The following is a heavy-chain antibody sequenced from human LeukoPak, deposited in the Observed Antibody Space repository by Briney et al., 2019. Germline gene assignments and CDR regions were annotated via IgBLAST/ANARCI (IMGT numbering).Heavy chain of an antibody. Sequence: ASVKVSCKVSGYTFTELCIHWVRQAPGKGLEWMGGCDPEDGETIYAQKFQGRVTLTEDTSTDTAYMELSSLRSEDTAVYFCARDNPRTTGYSSGSSFDFWGQGIVVTVSS. CDR3: ARDNPRTTGYSSGSSFDF. J-gene: IGHJ4*02. D-gene: IGHD6-19*01. V-gene: IGHV1-24*01. CDR1: GYTFTELC. CDR2: CDPEDGET.